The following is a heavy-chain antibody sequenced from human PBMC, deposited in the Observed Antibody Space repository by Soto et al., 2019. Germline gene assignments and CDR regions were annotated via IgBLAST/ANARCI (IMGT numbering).Heavy chain of an antibody. J-gene: IGHJ3*02. CDR1: GGSFSGYY. CDR3: ARGRFNAFGI. D-gene: IGHD3-3*01. V-gene: IGHV4-34*01. CDR2: INHSGST. Sequence: SETLSLTCAVYGGSFSGYYWSWIRQPPGKGLEWIGEINHSGSTNYNPSLKSRVTISVDTSKNQFSLKLSSVTPEDTAVYYCARGRFNAFGIWGQGTMVTVSS.